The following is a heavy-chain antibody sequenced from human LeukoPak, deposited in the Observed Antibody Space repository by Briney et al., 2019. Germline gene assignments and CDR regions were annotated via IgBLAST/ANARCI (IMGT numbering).Heavy chain of an antibody. Sequence: SETLSLTCTVSGRSISSHDWTWIRQPAGKGLEWIGRIYISGSPNYNPSLKSRVTMSVDTSKNQFSLKLTSVTAADTAVYYCARVSSSWYQDWYFDRWGRGTLVTVSS. CDR2: IYISGSP. J-gene: IGHJ2*01. D-gene: IGHD6-13*01. CDR3: ARVSSSWYQDWYFDR. V-gene: IGHV4-4*07. CDR1: GRSISSHD.